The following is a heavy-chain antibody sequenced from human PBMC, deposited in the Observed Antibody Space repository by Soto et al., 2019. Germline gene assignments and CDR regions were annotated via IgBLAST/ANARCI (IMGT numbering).Heavy chain of an antibody. CDR2: IDDSGST. Sequence: QLQLQESGPGLVKPSETLSLTCTVSGGSISSSSYYWGWIRQPPGKGLEGIGSIDDSGSTYYNPSLKSRVTISVDTSKNQFSLKLSSVTAADTAVYYCARHTPAISISDHWGQGTLVTVSS. CDR1: GGSISSSSYY. D-gene: IGHD2-15*01. V-gene: IGHV4-39*01. CDR3: ARHTPAISISDH. J-gene: IGHJ4*02.